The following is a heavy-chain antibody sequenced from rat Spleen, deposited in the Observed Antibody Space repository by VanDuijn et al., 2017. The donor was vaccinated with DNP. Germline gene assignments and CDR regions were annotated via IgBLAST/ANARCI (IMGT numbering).Heavy chain of an antibody. Sequence: EVQLVESDGGLVQPGRSLKLSCAASGFTFSDYYMAWVRQAPTKGLEWVATISYDGSSTYYRDSVKGRFTISRDNVKSTLYLQMDSLRSEDTATYYCARPGYNYWYFDFWGPGTMVTVSS. V-gene: IGHV5-29*01. CDR1: GFTFSDYY. CDR2: ISYDGSST. CDR3: ARPGYNYWYFDF. J-gene: IGHJ1*01. D-gene: IGHD1-4*01.